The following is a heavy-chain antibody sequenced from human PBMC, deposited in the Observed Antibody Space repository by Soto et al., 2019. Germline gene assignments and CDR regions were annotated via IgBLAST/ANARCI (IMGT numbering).Heavy chain of an antibody. J-gene: IGHJ4*02. CDR1: GFSFGSYA. V-gene: IGHV3-23*01. CDR2: ISGSDGKT. Sequence: GSLRLSCVASGFSFGSYALTWVRQAPGKGLEGVSTISGSDGKTFYADAVKGRFSISRDISQSTLYLQMNSLRANDTAIYYCARWSYLDYWGQGTRVTVSS. D-gene: IGHD3-3*01. CDR3: ARWSYLDY.